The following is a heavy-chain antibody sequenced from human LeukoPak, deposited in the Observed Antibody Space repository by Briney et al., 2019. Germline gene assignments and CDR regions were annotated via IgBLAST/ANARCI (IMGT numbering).Heavy chain of an antibody. CDR3: ARDRSGYFDP. V-gene: IGHV4-61*02. D-gene: IGHD3-3*01. Sequence: SETLSLTCTVSGGSISSGSYYWSWIRQPAEKGLEWIGRIYTSGSTNYNPSLKSRVTISVDTSKNQFSLKLSSVTAADTAAYYCARDRSGYFDPWGQGTLVTVSS. CDR1: GGSISSGSYY. J-gene: IGHJ5*02. CDR2: IYTSGST.